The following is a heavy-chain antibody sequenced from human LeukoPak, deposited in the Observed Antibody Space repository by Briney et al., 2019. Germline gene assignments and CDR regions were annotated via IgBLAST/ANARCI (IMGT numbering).Heavy chain of an antibody. CDR1: GGTFSSYA. CDR2: IIPIFGTA. J-gene: IGHJ4*02. D-gene: IGHD2-21*02. Sequence: VASVKVSCKASGGTFSSYAISWVRQAPGQGLEWMGGIIPIFGTANYAQKFQGRVTITADESTSTAYMELSSLRSEDTAVYYCASSPTYCAGDCYWDYWGQGTLVTVSS. CDR3: ASSPTYCAGDCYWDY. V-gene: IGHV1-69*13.